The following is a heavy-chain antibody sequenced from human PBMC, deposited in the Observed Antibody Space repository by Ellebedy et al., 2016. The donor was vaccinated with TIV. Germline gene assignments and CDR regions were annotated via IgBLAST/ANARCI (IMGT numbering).Heavy chain of an antibody. D-gene: IGHD1-26*01. CDR3: AKEWEGIKFDY. CDR1: GFTFSSYA. J-gene: IGHJ4*02. CDR2: ISGSGGST. V-gene: IGHV3-23*01. Sequence: GRSLRLSXADSGFTFSSYAMSWVRQAPGKGLEWVSAISGSGGSTYYADSVKGRFTISRDNSKNTLYLQMNSLRAEDTAVYYCAKEWEGIKFDYWGQGTLVTVSS.